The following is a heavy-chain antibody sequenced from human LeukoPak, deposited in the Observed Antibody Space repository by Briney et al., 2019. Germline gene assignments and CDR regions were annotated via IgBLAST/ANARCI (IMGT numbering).Heavy chain of an antibody. CDR3: ARGITYYYDSSGYYYGY. D-gene: IGHD3-22*01. CDR1: GFTFSSYS. CDR2: ISSSSSYI. V-gene: IGHV3-21*01. Sequence: GGSLRLSCAASGFTFSSYSMNWVRQAPGKGLEWVSSISSSSSYIYYADSVKGRSTISRDNAKNSLYLQMNSLRAEDTAVYYCARGITYYYDSSGYYYGYWGQGTLVTVSS. J-gene: IGHJ4*02.